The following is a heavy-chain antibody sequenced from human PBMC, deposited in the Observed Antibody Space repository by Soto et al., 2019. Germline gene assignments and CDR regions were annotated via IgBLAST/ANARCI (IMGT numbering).Heavy chain of an antibody. CDR3: ARDPGSSPRGYWFDP. CDR1: GGTFSSYT. J-gene: IGHJ5*02. V-gene: IGHV1-69*08. CDR2: IIPILGIA. D-gene: IGHD6-6*01. Sequence: QVQLVQSGAEVKKPGSSVKVSCKASGGTFSSYTISWVRQAPGQGLEWMGRIIPILGIANYAQKFQGRVTITADKSTSTAYMELSSLRSEDTAVYYCARDPGSSPRGYWFDPCGQGTLVTVSS.